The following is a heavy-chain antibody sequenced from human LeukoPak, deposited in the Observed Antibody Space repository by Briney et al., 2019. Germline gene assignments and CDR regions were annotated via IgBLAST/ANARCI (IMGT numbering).Heavy chain of an antibody. CDR1: GFTFSSYA. Sequence: GGSLRLFCAASGFTFSSYAMSWVRQAPGKGLEWVSAISGSGGSTYYADSVKGRFTISRDNSKNTLYLQMNSLRAEDTAVYYCAKDLEPFEYSSSFDYWGQGTLVTVSS. V-gene: IGHV3-23*01. CDR3: AKDLEPFEYSSSFDY. J-gene: IGHJ4*02. CDR2: ISGSGGST. D-gene: IGHD6-6*01.